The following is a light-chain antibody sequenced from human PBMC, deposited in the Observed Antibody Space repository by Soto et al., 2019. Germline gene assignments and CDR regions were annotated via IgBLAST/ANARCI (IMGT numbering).Light chain of an antibody. V-gene: IGKV3-20*01. J-gene: IGKJ2*01. CDR2: GAS. Sequence: EIVLTQSPGTLSLSPGERATLSCRASHSVSSSYLAWYQQNPGQAPRLLIYGASSRATGIPDRFSGSGSGTDFTLTISRLEPEDFGVYYCQQYGSSPPYTFGQGTKLEIK. CDR1: HSVSSSY. CDR3: QQYGSSPPYT.